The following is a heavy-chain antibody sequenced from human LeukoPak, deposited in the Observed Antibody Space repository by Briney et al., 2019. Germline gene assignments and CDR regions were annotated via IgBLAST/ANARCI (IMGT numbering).Heavy chain of an antibody. CDR1: GGSISSYY. V-gene: IGHV4-59*01. CDR3: ARGGDYYGSGTKIDF. Sequence: SETLSLTCTVSGGSISSYYWSWIRQPPGKGLEWIGYIYYSGSTTYNPSLKSRVTISIDTSKDQFSLKLSSVTAADTAVYYCARGGDYYGSGTKIDFWGQGTLVTVSS. D-gene: IGHD3-10*01. J-gene: IGHJ4*02. CDR2: IYYSGST.